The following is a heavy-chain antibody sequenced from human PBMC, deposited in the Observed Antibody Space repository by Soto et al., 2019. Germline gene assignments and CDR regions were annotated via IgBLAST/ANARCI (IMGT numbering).Heavy chain of an antibody. CDR3: ARDTIPYYDILTGYPPSFDY. CDR1: GYTFTSYG. J-gene: IGHJ4*02. D-gene: IGHD3-9*01. V-gene: IGHV1-18*01. CDR2: ISAYNGNT. Sequence: VASVKVSCTASGYTFTSYGISWVRQAPGQGLEWMGWISAYNGNTNYAQKLQGRVTMTTDTSTSTAYMELRSLRSDDTAVYYCARDTIPYYDILTGYPPSFDYWGQGTLVTVSS.